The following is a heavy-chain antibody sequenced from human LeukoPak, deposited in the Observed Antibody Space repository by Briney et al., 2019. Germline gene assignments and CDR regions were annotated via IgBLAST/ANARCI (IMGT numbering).Heavy chain of an antibody. CDR3: ASLGRGYYYYMDV. Sequence: SETLSLTCAVSGGSISSSNWWSWVRQPPGKGLEWIGEIYHSGSTNYNPSLKSRVTISVDKSKNQFSLKLSSVTAADTAVYYCASLGRGYYYYMDVWGKGTTVTISS. CDR2: IYHSGST. V-gene: IGHV4-4*02. CDR1: GGSISSSNW. J-gene: IGHJ6*03.